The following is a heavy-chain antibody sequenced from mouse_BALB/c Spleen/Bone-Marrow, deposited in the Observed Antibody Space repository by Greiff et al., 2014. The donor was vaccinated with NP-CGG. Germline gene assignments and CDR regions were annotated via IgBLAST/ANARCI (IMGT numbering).Heavy chain of an antibody. J-gene: IGHJ3*01. V-gene: IGHV1S56*01. CDR2: IYPGNVET. D-gene: IGHD4-1*01. CDR1: GYTFTSYY. Sequence: VKLMESGPELVKPGASVRISCKASGYTFTSYYIHWVKQRPGQGLEWIGWIYPGNVETKYNEKFKGKATLTADKSSSTAYMQLSSLTSEDSAVYFCARGGSANWEGFAYWGQGTLVTVSA. CDR3: ARGGSANWEGFAY.